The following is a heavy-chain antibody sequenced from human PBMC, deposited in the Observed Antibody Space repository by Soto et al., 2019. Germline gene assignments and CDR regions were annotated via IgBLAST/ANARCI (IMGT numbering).Heavy chain of an antibody. CDR1: GGSISSGGYH. Sequence: VQLQESGPGLVKPSQTLSLTCTVSGGSISSGGYHWSWIRHHPGKGLEWIGYIYYSRSTYYNPSLKSRVTIAVAMSKNQFSLKLTSVTAADTAVYYCARYYPHWFDPWGQGTLVTVSS. D-gene: IGHD1-26*01. CDR3: ARYYPHWFDP. CDR2: IYYSRST. J-gene: IGHJ5*02. V-gene: IGHV4-31*03.